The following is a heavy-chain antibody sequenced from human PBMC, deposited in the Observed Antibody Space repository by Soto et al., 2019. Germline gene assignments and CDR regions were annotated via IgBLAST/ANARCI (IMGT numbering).Heavy chain of an antibody. J-gene: IGHJ4*02. CDR3: EKDRGFIDPFDY. V-gene: IGHV3-23*01. D-gene: IGHD3-16*02. Sequence: EVQLLESGGGLVQPGGSLRLSCAASGLAFSSNAMSWVRQAPGKGLEWVSSISGSTSGTYYADAVKGRFTISRDNSNNTLALQMNSLSAEDSAVYYCEKDRGFIDPFDYWGQGALLTVSS. CDR2: ISGSTSGT. CDR1: GLAFSSNA.